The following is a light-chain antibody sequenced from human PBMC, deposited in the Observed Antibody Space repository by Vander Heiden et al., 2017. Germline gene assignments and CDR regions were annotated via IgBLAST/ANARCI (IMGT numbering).Light chain of an antibody. CDR1: QDISNY. CDR2: DAS. CDR3: QQDDNLPYT. V-gene: IGKV1-33*01. J-gene: IGKJ2*01. Sequence: DIPITQSPSSLSASVGDRVTITCQASQDISNYLNWYQQKPGKAPKRLIYDASNLETGVPSRFSGSGSGTDFTFTISSLQPEHIATYYCQQDDNLPYTFGQGTKMEIK.